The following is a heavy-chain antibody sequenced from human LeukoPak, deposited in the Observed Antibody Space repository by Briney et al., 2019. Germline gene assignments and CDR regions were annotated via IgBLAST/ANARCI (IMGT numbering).Heavy chain of an antibody. CDR3: ARGVPVRRFLLYCSGGSCYSHYMDV. CDR2: MNPNSGNT. J-gene: IGHJ6*03. Sequence: ASVKVSCKASGYTFTSYDINWVRQATGQGLESMGWMNPNSGNTGYAQKFQGRVTITRNTSISTAYMGLSSLRSEDTAVCYCARGVPVRRFLLYCSGGSCYSHYMDVWGKGTTVTVSS. CDR1: GYTFTSYD. D-gene: IGHD2-15*01. V-gene: IGHV1-8*03.